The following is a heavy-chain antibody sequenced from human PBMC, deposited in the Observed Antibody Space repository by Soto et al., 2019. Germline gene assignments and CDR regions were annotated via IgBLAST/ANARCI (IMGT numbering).Heavy chain of an antibody. J-gene: IGHJ6*03. Sequence: GASVKVSCKASGYTFTSYGISWVRQAPGQGLEWMGWISAYNGNTNYAQKFQGRVTMTRNTSISTAYMELSSLRSEDTAVYYCARGSNSILYYYYYMDVWGKGTTVTVSS. D-gene: IGHD4-4*01. CDR3: ARGSNSILYYYYYMDV. V-gene: IGHV1-18*01. CDR2: ISAYNGNT. CDR1: GYTFTSYG.